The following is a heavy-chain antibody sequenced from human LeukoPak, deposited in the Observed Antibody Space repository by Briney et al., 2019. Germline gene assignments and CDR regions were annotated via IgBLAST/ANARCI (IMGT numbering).Heavy chain of an antibody. J-gene: IGHJ4*02. CDR2: LYSGGGT. CDR3: AREYCSGGSCYRRQYYFDY. V-gene: IGHV3-53*01. D-gene: IGHD2-15*01. CDR1: GFTVSSNS. Sequence: GGSLRLSCAVSGFTVSSNSMSWVRQAPGRGLEWVSILYSGGGTDYADSVKGRFTISRDNSKNTLYLGMNSLRVEDTAVYYCAREYCSGGSCYRRQYYFDYWGQGTLVTVSS.